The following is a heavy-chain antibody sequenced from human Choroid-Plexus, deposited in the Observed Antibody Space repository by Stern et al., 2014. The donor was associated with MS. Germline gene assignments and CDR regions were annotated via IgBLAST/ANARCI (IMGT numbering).Heavy chain of an antibody. D-gene: IGHD3-22*01. CDR3: AKDRQWLTXXXXX. Sequence: VHLVESGGGVVQPGRPLRLSCAASGFTFSIFGMHWVRQAPGKGLEWVAVISYDGNKKYYADSVKGRFTISRDNSKNTLYMQMNSLRAEDTAVYYCAKDRQWLTXXXXXXGQGSLVTVSS. CDR1: GFTFSIFG. CDR2: ISYDGNKK. V-gene: IGHV3-30*18. J-gene: IGHJ4*02.